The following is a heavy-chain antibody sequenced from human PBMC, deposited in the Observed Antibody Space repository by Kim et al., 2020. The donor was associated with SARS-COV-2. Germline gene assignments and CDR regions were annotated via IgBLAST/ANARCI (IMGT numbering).Heavy chain of an antibody. Sequence: ASVKVSCKTSGYNITFYAIHWVRQAPGQSPEWMGWVNAGNGNIEYSQKFRGRLTITRDTVANTVYMELNSLRSEDTGVYYCAREDLIVVVGFDYWGQGT. CDR2: VNAGNGNI. J-gene: IGHJ4*02. CDR3: AREDLIVVVGFDY. CDR1: GYNITFYA. D-gene: IGHD2-15*01. V-gene: IGHV1-3*01.